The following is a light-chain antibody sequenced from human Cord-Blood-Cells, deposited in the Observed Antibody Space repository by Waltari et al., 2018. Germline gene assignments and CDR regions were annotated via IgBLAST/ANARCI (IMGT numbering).Light chain of an antibody. J-gene: IGLJ2*01. CDR3: CSYAGSYTVV. V-gene: IGLV2-11*01. CDR1: SSDVGGYNY. Sequence: QSALTQPRSVSGSPGQSVTISCTGTSSDVGGYNYVSWYQQHPGKAPKLMIYDVSKRPSGVPDRCSDSKAGNTASLTISGLQAEDEADYYCCSYAGSYTVVFGGGTKLTVL. CDR2: DVS.